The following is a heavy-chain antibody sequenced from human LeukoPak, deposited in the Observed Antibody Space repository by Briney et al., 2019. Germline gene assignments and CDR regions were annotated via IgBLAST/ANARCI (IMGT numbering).Heavy chain of an antibody. V-gene: IGHV3-21*04. CDR1: GFTFSSYS. J-gene: IGHJ4*02. D-gene: IGHD3-22*01. Sequence: GGSLRLSCAASGFTFSSYSMNWVRQAPGKGLEWVSFISSSSLYIYYADSVKGRFTISRDNSKNTLYLQMNSLRAEDTAVYYCAKDPAVTMIVVVTTRPVPPDYWGQGTLVTVSS. CDR2: ISSSSLYI. CDR3: AKDPAVTMIVVVTTRPVPPDY.